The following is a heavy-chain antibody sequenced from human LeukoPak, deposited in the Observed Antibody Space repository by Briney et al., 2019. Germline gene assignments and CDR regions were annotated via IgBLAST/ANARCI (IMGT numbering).Heavy chain of an antibody. CDR2: MNPNSGNT. Sequence: ASVKVSCKASGYTFTSYDINWVRQATGQGLEWMGWMNPNSGNTGYAQKFQGRVTMTRDTSISTAYMELSRLRSDDTAVYYCARVPPHYYYYYMDVWGKGTTVTVSS. CDR1: GYTFTSYD. CDR3: ARVPPHYYYYYMDV. V-gene: IGHV1-8*01. J-gene: IGHJ6*03.